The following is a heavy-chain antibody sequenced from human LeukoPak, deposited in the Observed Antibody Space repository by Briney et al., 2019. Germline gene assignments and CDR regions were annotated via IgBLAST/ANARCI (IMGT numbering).Heavy chain of an antibody. J-gene: IGHJ3*02. V-gene: IGHV4-38-2*01. D-gene: IGHD1-26*01. CDR3: ADGGSYNAFDI. Sequence: SETLSLTCAVSGYSISSGYYWGRIRQPPGKGLEWIGSIYHSGSTYYNPSLKSRVTISVDTSKNQFSLKLSSVTAADTAVYYCADGGSYNAFDIWGQGTMVTVSS. CDR2: IYHSGST. CDR1: GYSISSGYY.